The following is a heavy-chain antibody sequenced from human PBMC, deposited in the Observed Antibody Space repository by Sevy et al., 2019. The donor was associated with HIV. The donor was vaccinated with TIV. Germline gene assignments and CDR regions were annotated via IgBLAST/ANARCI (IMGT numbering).Heavy chain of an antibody. CDR1: GVSISSGAYS. Sequence: SETLSLTCAVSGVSISSGAYSWNWIRQPPGKGLEWIGYIYHTGNTYYNPSLKRRITISLDRSKNQFALRLSLVTAADTAVYCCARDGGTMTTPGSFDIWGQGTMVTVSS. CDR3: ARDGGTMTTPGSFDI. D-gene: IGHD4-17*01. CDR2: IYHTGNT. J-gene: IGHJ3*02. V-gene: IGHV4-30-2*01.